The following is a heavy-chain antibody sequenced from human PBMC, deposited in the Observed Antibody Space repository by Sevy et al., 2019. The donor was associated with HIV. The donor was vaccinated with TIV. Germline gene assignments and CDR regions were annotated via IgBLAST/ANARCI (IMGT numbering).Heavy chain of an antibody. D-gene: IGHD3-16*02. J-gene: IGHJ4*02. CDR1: GFPFTTHA. V-gene: IGHV3-30-3*01. CDR2: ISFNGGNK. Sequence: GGSLRLSCAASGFPFTTHAVHWVRQAPGKGLEWLAVISFNGGNKFYADSVRGRFTISRDNSENTMYLQMNSLRVEDTAMYYCARDVSGGERLGQLSAYFDYWGQGTLVTVS. CDR3: ARDVSGGERLGQLSAYFDY.